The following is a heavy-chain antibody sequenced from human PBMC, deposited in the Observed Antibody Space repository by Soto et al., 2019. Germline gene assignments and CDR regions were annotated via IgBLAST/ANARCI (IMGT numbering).Heavy chain of an antibody. CDR1: GASISSLC. Sequence: SETLSLTCTISGASISSLCWSWVRQPPGKGLEWIGYIHYSGSTNYNPSLKSRVTILVDTSKNQFSLRLSSVTAADTAVYYCARGGWSMDVWGQGTTVTVS. D-gene: IGHD2-15*01. CDR3: ARGGWSMDV. J-gene: IGHJ6*02. CDR2: IHYSGST. V-gene: IGHV4-59*11.